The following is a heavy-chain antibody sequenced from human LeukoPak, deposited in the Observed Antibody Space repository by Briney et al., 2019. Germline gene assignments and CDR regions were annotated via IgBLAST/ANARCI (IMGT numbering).Heavy chain of an antibody. V-gene: IGHV3-30*02. Sequence: GGXXXLSCAASGFTFSSYGMHWVRQAPGXGREXVAFIRYDGVDKYYTDSVKGRFTISRDNSKNTVFLQLNSLRAEDAAVYYCAKDPLVFAAAAYFFDDWGQGTLVTVSS. J-gene: IGHJ4*02. CDR1: GFTFSSYG. D-gene: IGHD6-13*01. CDR2: IRYDGVDK. CDR3: AKDPLVFAAAAYFFDD.